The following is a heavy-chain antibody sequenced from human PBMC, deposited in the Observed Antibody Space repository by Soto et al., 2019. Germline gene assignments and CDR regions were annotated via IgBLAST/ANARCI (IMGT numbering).Heavy chain of an antibody. D-gene: IGHD2-15*01. J-gene: IGHJ4*02. CDR2: IYYSGTT. CDR1: GGSISSGVNY. CDR3: ASRGTTTYCSGGSCYARGFDY. Sequence: QVQLQESGPGLVKPSQTLSLTCTVSGGSISSGVNYWNWIRQPPGKGLEWIGNIYYSGTTYYNPSLKSRVTISVDTSKNQFSLKLSSVTAADTAVYYCASRGTTTYCSGGSCYARGFDYWGQGTLVTVSS. V-gene: IGHV4-30-4*01.